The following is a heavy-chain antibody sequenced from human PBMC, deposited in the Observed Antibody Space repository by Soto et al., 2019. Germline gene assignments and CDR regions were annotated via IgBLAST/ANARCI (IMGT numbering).Heavy chain of an antibody. CDR2: MNPNSGDT. CDR3: ARGELLWFGELLR. CDR1: GYTFTSYE. J-gene: IGHJ4*02. D-gene: IGHD3-10*01. Sequence: QVQLVQSGAEVKKPGASVKVSCKASGYTFTSYEINWVRQATGQGLEWMGWMNPNSGDTGYAQKFQGRVTMSRNTSISTAYMELSSLRSEDTAVYYCARGELLWFGELLRWGQGTLVTVSS. V-gene: IGHV1-8*01.